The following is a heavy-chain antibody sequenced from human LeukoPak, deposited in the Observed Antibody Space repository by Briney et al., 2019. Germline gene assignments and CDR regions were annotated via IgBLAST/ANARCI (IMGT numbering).Heavy chain of an antibody. J-gene: IGHJ3*02. V-gene: IGHV4-59*08. D-gene: IGHD2-15*01. Sequence: SETLSLTCTVSGGSITSYYWSWIRQPPGKGLEWIGYIYYSGSTNYNPSLKSRVTISVDTSNNKFSLKLTSLTAADTAVYYCVRHLSAGRPAFDIWGQGTMVTVSS. CDR1: GGSITSYY. CDR3: VRHLSAGRPAFDI. CDR2: IYYSGST.